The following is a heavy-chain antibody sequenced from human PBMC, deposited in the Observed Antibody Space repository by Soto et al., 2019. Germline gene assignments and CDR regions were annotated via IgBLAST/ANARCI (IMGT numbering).Heavy chain of an antibody. CDR1: GFTFSTYA. CDR2: ISGSGGST. J-gene: IGHJ6*02. D-gene: IGHD2-15*01. Sequence: EVQLLESGGGLVQPGGSLRLSCGASGFTFSTYAMSWVRQAPGKGLEWVSTISGSGGSTYYADSVKGRFTISRDNSKNALYLEMNSLRAEDTAVYYCAKVARYCTGGTCYSSVGVDVWGQGTTVSVYS. CDR3: AKVARYCTGGTCYSSVGVDV. V-gene: IGHV3-23*01.